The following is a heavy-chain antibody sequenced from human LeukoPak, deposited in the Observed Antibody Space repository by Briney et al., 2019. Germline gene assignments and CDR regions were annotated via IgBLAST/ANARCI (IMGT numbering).Heavy chain of an antibody. D-gene: IGHD4-17*01. CDR2: SRSGGANN. J-gene: IGHJ3*01. CDR3: GRDPNGDYLGAFEF. V-gene: IGHV3-23*01. Sequence: GGSLRLSCAASGFTISDYGLVRVRQAPGKGLEWVSGSRSGGANNFYADAVKGRFTISRDNSKNTLYLQMNSLRADDTAVYYCGRDPNGDYLGAFEFWGHGTTVIVSS. CDR1: GFTISDYG.